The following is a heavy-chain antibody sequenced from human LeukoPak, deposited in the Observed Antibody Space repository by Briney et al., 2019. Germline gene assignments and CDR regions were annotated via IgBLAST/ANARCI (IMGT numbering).Heavy chain of an antibody. J-gene: IGHJ4*02. CDR1: GYTFTDYY. D-gene: IGHD5-12*01. V-gene: IGHV1-2*02. CDR3: ARDQHYRGYDYGIDY. Sequence: ASVKVSCKASGYTFTDYYMHWVRQAPGQGPEWMGWINPNSDGTNYAQKFQGRVTMTGDTSISTAYMELSSLRSDDTVVYYCARDQHYRGYDYGIDYWGQGTLVTVSS. CDR2: INPNSDGT.